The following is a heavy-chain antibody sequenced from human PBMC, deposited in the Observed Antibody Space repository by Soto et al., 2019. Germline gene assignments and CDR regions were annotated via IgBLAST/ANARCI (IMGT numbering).Heavy chain of an antibody. V-gene: IGHV3-30-3*01. CDR2: ISYDGSNK. CDR1: GFTFSSYA. Sequence: GGSLRLSCAASGFTFSSYAMHWVLQAPGKGLEWVAVISYDGSNKYYADSVKGRFTISRDNSKNTLYLQMNSLRAEDTAVYYCAREYYYDSSGYYGLAYWGQGTLVTVSS. D-gene: IGHD3-22*01. CDR3: AREYYYDSSGYYGLAY. J-gene: IGHJ4*02.